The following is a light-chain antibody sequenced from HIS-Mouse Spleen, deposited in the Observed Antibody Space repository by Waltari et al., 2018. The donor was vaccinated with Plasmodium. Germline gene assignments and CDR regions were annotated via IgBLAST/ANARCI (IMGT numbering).Light chain of an antibody. CDR3: QQYNNWPPLT. V-gene: IGKV3-15*01. CDR2: GAS. CDR1: QSVSSK. J-gene: IGKJ3*01. Sequence: EIVMTQSPATLSVSPGERATLSCRASQSVSSKLAWYQQKPGQAPRLLISGASTRATGIPARFSGSGSGTEFTLTISSLQSEDFAVYYCQQYNNWPPLTFGPGTKVDIK.